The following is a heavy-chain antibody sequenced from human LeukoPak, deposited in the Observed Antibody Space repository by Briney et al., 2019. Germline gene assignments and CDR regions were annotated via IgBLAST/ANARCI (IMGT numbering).Heavy chain of an antibody. CDR2: IWYDGSNK. CDR1: GFTFSNYG. D-gene: IGHD3-22*01. Sequence: GGSLRLSCAASGFTFSNYGMHWVRQAPGKGLEWVAVIWYDGSNKYYADSVKGRFTISRDNSKNTLYLQMTSLRAEDTAVYYCARADYYDSSGYNDYWGQGALVTVPS. J-gene: IGHJ4*02. V-gene: IGHV3-33*01. CDR3: ARADYYDSSGYNDY.